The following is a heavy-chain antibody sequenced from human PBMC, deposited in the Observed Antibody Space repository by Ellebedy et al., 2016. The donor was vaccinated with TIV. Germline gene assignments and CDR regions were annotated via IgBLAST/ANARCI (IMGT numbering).Heavy chain of an antibody. D-gene: IGHD6-13*01. CDR3: AGYSSIPPKGDY. CDR1: GLTVTTNY. J-gene: IGHJ4*02. CDR2: IYRGGDI. Sequence: PGGSLRLSCAASGLTVTTNYMSWVRQAPGKGLEWVSVIYRGGDIHYSDSVKGRFTLSRDNSKNTLSLQMNSLRAEETAVYYCAGYSSIPPKGDYWGQGTLVTVSS. V-gene: IGHV3-53*01.